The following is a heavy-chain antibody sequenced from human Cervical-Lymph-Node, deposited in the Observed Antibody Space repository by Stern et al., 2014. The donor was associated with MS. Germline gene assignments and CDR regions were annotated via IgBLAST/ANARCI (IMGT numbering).Heavy chain of an antibody. V-gene: IGHV3-21*01. Sequence: VQLVQSGGGLVKPGGSLRLSCAASGFTFTSYSMKWVRQAPGKGLEWVASSSGSSSYIHYADSVKGRLTISRDNAKNSLYLQMTSLRAEDTAVYYCARGETTVNPPDYWGQGTLVTVSS. D-gene: IGHD4-17*01. CDR3: ARGETTVNPPDY. CDR1: GFTFTSYS. J-gene: IGHJ4*02. CDR2: SSGSSSYI.